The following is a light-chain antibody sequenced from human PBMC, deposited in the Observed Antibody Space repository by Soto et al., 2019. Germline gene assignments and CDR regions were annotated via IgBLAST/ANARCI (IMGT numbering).Light chain of an antibody. J-gene: IGKJ2*01. CDR2: AAS. CDR1: QSVSSRD. Sequence: EIGLTQSPGTVSLSPGERATLSCRASQSVSSRDLAWYRQKPGQAPSLLIFAASIRATGIPDRFSGSGSGTDFTRTLSRLEPEDGAAYYYLRYEDSQSAYTFGQGTKLEIK. CDR3: LRYEDSQSAYT. V-gene: IGKV3-20*01.